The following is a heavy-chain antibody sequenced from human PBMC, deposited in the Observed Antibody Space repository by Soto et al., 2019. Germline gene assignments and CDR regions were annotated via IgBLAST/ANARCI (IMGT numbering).Heavy chain of an antibody. J-gene: IGHJ4*02. Sequence: GGSLRLYCAASEFSICSCSMNWVRQAPGKGLEWISYISSSSSTIYYADSVRGRFTISRDNAKNSLYLQMNSLRDEDTAVYYYARDSPPDWHFDYWGQGTLVTVSS. CDR3: ARDSPPDWHFDY. CDR2: ISSSSSTI. V-gene: IGHV3-48*02. D-gene: IGHD3-9*01. CDR1: EFSICSCS.